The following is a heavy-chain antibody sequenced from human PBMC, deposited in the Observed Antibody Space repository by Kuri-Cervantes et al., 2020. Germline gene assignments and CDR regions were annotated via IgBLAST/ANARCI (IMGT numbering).Heavy chain of an antibody. CDR3: ARDLRYFGYFDL. CDR2: INSNGSST. Sequence: GSLKISCAASGFTFSSYWMHWVRQAPGKGLVWVSRINSNGSSTSYADSVKGRFTISRDNAKSTLYPQMNSLRAEDTAVYYCARDLRYFGYFDLWGRGTLVTVSS. J-gene: IGHJ2*01. V-gene: IGHV3-74*01. D-gene: IGHD3-9*01. CDR1: GFTFSSYW.